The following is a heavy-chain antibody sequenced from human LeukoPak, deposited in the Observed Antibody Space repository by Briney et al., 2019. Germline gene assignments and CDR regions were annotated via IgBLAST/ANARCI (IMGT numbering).Heavy chain of an antibody. CDR3: ARDRNFGRSTHDYDFWSGSLDY. D-gene: IGHD3-3*01. Sequence: SVKVSCKASGGTFSSYAISWVRQAPGQGLEWMGGIIPIFGTANYAQKFQGRVTITTDESTSTAYMELSSLRSEDTAVYYCARDRNFGRSTHDYDFWSGSLDYWGQGTLVTVSS. CDR1: GGTFSSYA. V-gene: IGHV1-69*05. J-gene: IGHJ4*02. CDR2: IIPIFGTA.